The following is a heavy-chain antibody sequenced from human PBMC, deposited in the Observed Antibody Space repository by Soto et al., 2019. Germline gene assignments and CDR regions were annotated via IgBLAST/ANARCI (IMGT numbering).Heavy chain of an antibody. V-gene: IGHV3-64*01. CDR1: GFTLSGYA. D-gene: IGHD6-6*01. Sequence: VQLAESGGGLAQPGGSLRLSCAASGFTLSGYAMDWVRQAPGKGLEYVSGISSDGVGTYYANSVQGRFTISRDNSKHTVYLQVGSLRPEDMAVYYCARRARPDFYYMDVWGKGTTVTVSS. CDR3: ARRARPDFYYMDV. CDR2: ISSDGVGT. J-gene: IGHJ6*03.